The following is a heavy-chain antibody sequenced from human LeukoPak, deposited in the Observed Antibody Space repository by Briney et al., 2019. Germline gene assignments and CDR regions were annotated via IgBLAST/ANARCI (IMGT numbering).Heavy chain of an antibody. Sequence: PSETLSLTCAVYGGSFSGYYWSWIRQPPGKGLEWIGEINHSGSTNYNPSLKSRVTISVDTSKNQFSLKLSSVTAADTAVYYCARVVYSGTDYWGQGTLVTVSS. D-gene: IGHD5-12*01. J-gene: IGHJ4*02. CDR2: INHSGST. CDR1: GGSFSGYY. V-gene: IGHV4-34*01. CDR3: ARVVYSGTDY.